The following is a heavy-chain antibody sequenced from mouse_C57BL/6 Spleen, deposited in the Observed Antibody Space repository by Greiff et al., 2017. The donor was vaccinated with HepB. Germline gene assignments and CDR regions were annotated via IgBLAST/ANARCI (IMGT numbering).Heavy chain of an antibody. Sequence: VQLQQSGAELAKPGASVKLSCKASGYTFTSYWIHWVKQRPGQGLEWIGYINPSSGYTKYNQKFKDKATLTADKSSSTAYMQLSSLTYEDSAVYYCSLYYDYVWFAYWGQGTLVTVSA. D-gene: IGHD2-4*01. V-gene: IGHV1-7*01. J-gene: IGHJ3*01. CDR1: GYTFTSYW. CDR2: INPSSGYT. CDR3: SLYYDYVWFAY.